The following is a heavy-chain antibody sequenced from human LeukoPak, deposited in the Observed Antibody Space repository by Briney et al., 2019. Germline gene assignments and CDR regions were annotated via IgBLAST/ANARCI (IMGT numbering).Heavy chain of an antibody. J-gene: IGHJ4*02. Sequence: PGGSLRLSCAASGFTFSSYSMNWIRQAPGKGLEWVSSMSVGSGLIYCAESVKGRFTVSRDNAKKSLYLQMNSLRAEDTAVYYCAREFEGTASGAGYWGQGTLVTVSS. D-gene: IGHD1-26*01. CDR3: AREFEGTASGAGY. V-gene: IGHV3-21*01. CDR2: MSVGSGLI. CDR1: GFTFSSYS.